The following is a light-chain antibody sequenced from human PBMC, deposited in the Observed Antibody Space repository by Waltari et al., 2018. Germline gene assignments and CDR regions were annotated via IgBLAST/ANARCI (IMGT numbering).Light chain of an antibody. CDR2: WAS. CDR3: QQYYSTPPT. Sequence: DIVMTQSPDSLAVSLGERATINCKSSQSVLYSSNNKNYLAWYQQKPGQPPKLHIYWASTRGSGVPDRFSGSGSGTDFTLTISSLQAEDVAVYYCQQYYSTPPTFGQGTKVEIK. J-gene: IGKJ1*01. CDR1: QSVLYSSNNKNY. V-gene: IGKV4-1*01.